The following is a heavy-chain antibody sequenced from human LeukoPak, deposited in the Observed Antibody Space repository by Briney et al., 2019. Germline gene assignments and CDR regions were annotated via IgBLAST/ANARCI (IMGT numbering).Heavy chain of an antibody. CDR2: IYYTGST. D-gene: IGHD2-8*01. CDR1: GGSISTYY. Sequence: SETLSLTCTVSGGSISTYYWSWIRQPPGKGLEWIGYIYYTGSTSYNPSLKSRVTISVDTSKNQFSLKLSSVTAADTAVYYCARDTAMYRAFDIWGQGTMVTVSS. V-gene: IGHV4-59*12. CDR3: ARDTAMYRAFDI. J-gene: IGHJ3*02.